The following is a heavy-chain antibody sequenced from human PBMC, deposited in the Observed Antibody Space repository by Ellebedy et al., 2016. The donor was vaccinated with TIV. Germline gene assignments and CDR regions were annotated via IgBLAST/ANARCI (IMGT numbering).Heavy chain of an antibody. D-gene: IGHD2-2*02. CDR3: AKVGYCSSTSCYTYYYYYYMDV. V-gene: IGHV3-23*01. CDR2: ISGSGGST. CDR1: GFTFSSYA. Sequence: GESLKISCAASGFTFSSYAMSWVRQAPGKGLEWVSAISGSGGSTYYADSVKGRFTISRDNSKNTLYLQMNSLRAEDTAVYYCAKVGYCSSTSCYTYYYYYYMDVWGKGTTVTVSS. J-gene: IGHJ6*03.